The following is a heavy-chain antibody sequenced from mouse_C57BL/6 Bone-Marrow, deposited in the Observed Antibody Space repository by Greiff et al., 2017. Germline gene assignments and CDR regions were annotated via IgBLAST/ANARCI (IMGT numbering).Heavy chain of an antibody. V-gene: IGHV1S81*02. CDR2: INPSNGGT. D-gene: IGHD2-4*01. CDR1: GSTFTSFY. Sequence: VQLQQSGAELVKPGASVKLSCKASGSTFTSFYMYWVKQRPGQGLEWIGEINPSNGGTNFNEKFKSKATLTVDKSSSTAYMQLSSLTSEDSAVYYCTRSGDYGDYYYAMDYWGQGTSGTVSS. J-gene: IGHJ4*01. CDR3: TRSGDYGDYYYAMDY.